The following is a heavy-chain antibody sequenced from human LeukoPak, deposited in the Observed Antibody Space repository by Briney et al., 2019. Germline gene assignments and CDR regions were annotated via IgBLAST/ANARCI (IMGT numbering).Heavy chain of an antibody. CDR1: GYTFTDYS. CDR3: ARDYFGSGRYSPFDP. Sequence: GASVKVSCKASGYTFTDYSMHWLRQAPGQGLEWMGWISPDSGGTKSAQKCQGRATMTRDTSNNTDYMELRSLRSDDTAVYYCARDYFGSGRYSPFDPWGQGTLITVSS. V-gene: IGHV1-2*02. D-gene: IGHD3-10*01. CDR2: ISPDSGGT. J-gene: IGHJ5*02.